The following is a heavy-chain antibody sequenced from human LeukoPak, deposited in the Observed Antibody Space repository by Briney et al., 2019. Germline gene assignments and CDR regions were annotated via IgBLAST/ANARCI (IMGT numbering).Heavy chain of an antibody. D-gene: IGHD3-22*01. V-gene: IGHV3-64*01. CDR2: ISPNGDTT. J-gene: IGHJ4*02. Sequence: GGSLRLSCAASGFTFSNYAMSWVRQAPGKGLEYVSGISPNGDTTNYANSVKGRFTISRDNSKNMLSLQMDSLRVEDMAVYFCAMKGGAGSDTMIAVFDFWGQGTLVTVSS. CDR3: AMKGGAGSDTMIAVFDF. CDR1: GFTFSNYA.